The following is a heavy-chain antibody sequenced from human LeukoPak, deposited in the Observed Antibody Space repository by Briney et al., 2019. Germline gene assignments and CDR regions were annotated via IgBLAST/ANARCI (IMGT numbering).Heavy chain of an antibody. J-gene: IGHJ5*02. D-gene: IGHD1-1*01. CDR3: ASSTPTAGGGWFDP. V-gene: IGHV1-69*04. CDR2: IIPILGIA. CDR1: GGTFSNYA. Sequence: GASVKVSCKASGGTFSNYAISWVRQAPGQGLEWMGRIIPILGIANYAQKFQGRVTITADKSTSTAYMELSSLRSEDTAVYYCASSTPTAGGGWFDPWGQGTLVTVSS.